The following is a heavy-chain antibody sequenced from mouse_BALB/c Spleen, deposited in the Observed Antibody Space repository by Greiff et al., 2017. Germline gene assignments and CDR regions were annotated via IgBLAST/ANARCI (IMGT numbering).Heavy chain of an antibody. Sequence: QVTLIVSGPGILQPSQTLSLTCSFSGFSLSTSGMGVSWIRQPSGTGLEWLAHIYWDDDKRYNPSLKSRLTITKDTSSNQVFLKITSVDTADTATYYCARSYYRYEAWFAYWGQGTLVTVSA. CDR2: IYWDDDK. D-gene: IGHD2-14*01. CDR1: GFSLSTSGMG. CDR3: ARSYYRYEAWFAY. V-gene: IGHV8-12*01. J-gene: IGHJ3*01.